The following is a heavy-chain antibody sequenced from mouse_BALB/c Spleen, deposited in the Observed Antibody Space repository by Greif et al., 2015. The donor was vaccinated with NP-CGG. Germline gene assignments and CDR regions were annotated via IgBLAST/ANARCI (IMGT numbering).Heavy chain of an antibody. D-gene: IGHD1-1*01. CDR2: ISNLAYSI. J-gene: IGHJ2*01. Sequence: EVQLVESGGGLVPPGGSRKLSCAASGFTFSDYGMAWVRQAPGKGPEWVAFISNLAYSIYYADTVAGRFTISRENAKNTLYLEMSSLRSEDTAMYYCARFITTVGFDYWGQGTTLTVSS. CDR3: ARFITTVGFDY. V-gene: IGHV5-15*02. CDR1: GFTFSDYG.